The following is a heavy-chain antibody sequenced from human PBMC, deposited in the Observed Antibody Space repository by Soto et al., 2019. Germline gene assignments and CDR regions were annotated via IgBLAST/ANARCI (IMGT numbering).Heavy chain of an antibody. J-gene: IGHJ6*02. V-gene: IGHV6-1*01. CDR3: ARDAGGSSGYTDYFYGMDV. D-gene: IGHD3-22*01. CDR2: TYYRSKWYN. Sequence: SQTLSLTCAISGDSVSSNSAAWNWIRQSPSRGLEWLGRTYYRSKWYNDHAVSVKSRITINPDTSKNQFSLQLNSVTPEDTAVYYCARDAGGSSGYTDYFYGMDVWGQGTTVTVSS. CDR1: GDSVSSNSAA.